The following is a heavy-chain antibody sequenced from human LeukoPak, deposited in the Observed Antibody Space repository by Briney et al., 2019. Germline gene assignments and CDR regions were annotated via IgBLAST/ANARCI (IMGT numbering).Heavy chain of an antibody. D-gene: IGHD3-22*01. J-gene: IGHJ4*02. CDR1: GGTVSSYA. CDR2: IIPIFGTA. CDR3: ARLYYDSSGYPGAADY. Sequence: ASVKVSCTASGGTVSSYAISWVRQAPGGGLEWMGGIIPIFGTANYAQKFQGRVTITADESTSTAYMELSSLRSEDTAVYYCARLYYDSSGYPGAADYWGQGTLVTVSS. V-gene: IGHV1-69*13.